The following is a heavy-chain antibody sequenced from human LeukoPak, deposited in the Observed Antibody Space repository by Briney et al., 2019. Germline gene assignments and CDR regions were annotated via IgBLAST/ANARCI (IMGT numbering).Heavy chain of an antibody. V-gene: IGHV4-59*08. CDR3: ARQNSSGYYYYYYYMDV. CDR1: GGSISSYY. J-gene: IGHJ6*03. CDR2: IYYSGST. D-gene: IGHD3-22*01. Sequence: PSETLSLTCTVSGGSISSYYWSWIRQPPGKGLEWIGYIYYSGSTNYNPSLKSRVTISVDTSKNQFSLKLSSVTAADTAVYYCARQNSSGYYYYYYYMDVWGKGTTVTVSS.